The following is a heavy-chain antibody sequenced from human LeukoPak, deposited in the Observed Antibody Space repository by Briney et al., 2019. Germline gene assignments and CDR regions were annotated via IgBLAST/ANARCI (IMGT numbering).Heavy chain of an antibody. V-gene: IGHV4-59*01. CDR1: GGSISSYY. D-gene: IGHD5-18*01. CDR3: AREGYSYGPGGGYYFDY. J-gene: IGHJ4*02. Sequence: SETLSLTCTVSGGSISSYYWSWIRQPPGKGLEWIGYIYYSGSTNYNPSLKSRVTISVDTSKNQFSLKLSSVTAADTAVYYCAREGYSYGPGGGYYFDYWGQGTLVTVSS. CDR2: IYYSGST.